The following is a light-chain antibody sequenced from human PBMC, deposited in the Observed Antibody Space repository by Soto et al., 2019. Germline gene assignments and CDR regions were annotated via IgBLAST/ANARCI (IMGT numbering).Light chain of an antibody. Sequence: EIVLTQSPGTLSLSPGERATLSCRASQSVSSSYLAWYQQKPGQAPRLLIYGASSRATGIPDRFSGSGSGTDFTLTISRLEPEDFAVYYCHQYGSSPETFGQGTKVQIE. CDR2: GAS. V-gene: IGKV3-20*01. J-gene: IGKJ1*01. CDR1: QSVSSSY. CDR3: HQYGSSPET.